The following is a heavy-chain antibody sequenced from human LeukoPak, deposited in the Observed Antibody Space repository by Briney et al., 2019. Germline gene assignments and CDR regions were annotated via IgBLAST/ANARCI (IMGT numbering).Heavy chain of an antibody. D-gene: IGHD2-21*02. Sequence: GSLRLSCAVSGITLSNYGMSWVRQPPGKGLEWIGYIYYSGSTNYNPSLKSRVTISVDTSKNQFSLKLSSVTAADTAVYYCARQVVTAMRYFDYWGQGTLVTVSS. CDR1: GITLSNYG. CDR3: ARQVVTAMRYFDY. J-gene: IGHJ4*02. CDR2: IYYSGST. V-gene: IGHV4-59*01.